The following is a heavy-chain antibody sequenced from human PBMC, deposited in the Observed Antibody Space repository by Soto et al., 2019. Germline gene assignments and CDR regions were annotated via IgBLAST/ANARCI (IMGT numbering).Heavy chain of an antibody. CDR1: GWDVCDYR. V-gene: IGHV3-11*01. Sequence: GAVRSSCARCGWDVCDYRRSWILQAPGKGLLWVSYIDSGDGTTYYTDSVKGRFTISRDNAKKTVYLQMSSLRVEDTALYYCVRPYYSSSWFPFDRWGQGPLVTLPS. J-gene: IGHJ4*02. CDR3: VRPYYSSSWFPFDR. D-gene: IGHD6-13*01. CDR2: IDSGDGTT.